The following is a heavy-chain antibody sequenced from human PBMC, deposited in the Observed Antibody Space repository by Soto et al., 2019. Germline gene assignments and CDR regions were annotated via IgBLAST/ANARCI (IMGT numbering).Heavy chain of an antibody. Sequence: EVQRVESGGGLVQPGGSLRLSCAASGFTFSSYDKHWVRQATGKGLEWVSAIGTAGDTYYPGSVKGRFTISRENAKNSLYLQMNSLRAEDTAVYYCARVGSSCGFDLWGRGTLVTVSS. D-gene: IGHD6-13*01. CDR2: IGTAGDT. CDR1: GFTFSSYD. J-gene: IGHJ2*01. CDR3: ARVGSSCGFDL. V-gene: IGHV3-13*01.